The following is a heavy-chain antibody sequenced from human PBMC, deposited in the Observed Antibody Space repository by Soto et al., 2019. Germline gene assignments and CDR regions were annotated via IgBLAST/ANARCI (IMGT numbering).Heavy chain of an antibody. D-gene: IGHD3-10*01. Sequence: SETLSLTCTVSGGSISSYYWSWIRQPPGKGLEWIGYIYYSGSTNYNPSLKSRVTISVDTSKNQFSLKLSSVTAADTAVYYCARTYYYGSGSYYSWFDPWGQGTLVTVSS. V-gene: IGHV4-59*01. CDR2: IYYSGST. CDR3: ARTYYYGSGSYYSWFDP. J-gene: IGHJ5*02. CDR1: GGSISSYY.